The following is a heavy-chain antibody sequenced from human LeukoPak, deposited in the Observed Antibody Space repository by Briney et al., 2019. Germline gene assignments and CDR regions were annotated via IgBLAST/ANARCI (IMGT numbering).Heavy chain of an antibody. CDR2: INSDGSST. CDR1: GFTFSSYW. J-gene: IGHJ5*02. V-gene: IGHV3-74*01. Sequence: GGSLRLSCAASGFTFSSYWMHWVRQAPGKGLVWVSRINSDGSSTSYADSVKGRFTISRDDAKNTLYLQMNSLRAEDTALYYCAKGTQTYYYDSSGPKTWGQGTLVTVSS. CDR3: AKGTQTYYYDSSGPKT. D-gene: IGHD3-22*01.